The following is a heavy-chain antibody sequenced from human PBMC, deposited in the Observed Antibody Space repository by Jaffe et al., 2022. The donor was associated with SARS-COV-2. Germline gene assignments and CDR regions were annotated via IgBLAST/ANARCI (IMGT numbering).Heavy chain of an antibody. CDR3: ARASLNYYYDSSGRYYFDY. D-gene: IGHD3-22*01. Sequence: EVQLVESGGGLVKPGGSLRLSCAASGFTFSTYSMHWVRQAPGKGLEWVSSISTTSTYIYYTDSVKGRFTISRDNAKNSLYLQMNSLRAEDTAVYYCARASLNYYYDSSGRYYFDYWGQGTLVTVSS. CDR2: ISTTSTYI. CDR1: GFTFSTYS. J-gene: IGHJ4*02. V-gene: IGHV3-21*01.